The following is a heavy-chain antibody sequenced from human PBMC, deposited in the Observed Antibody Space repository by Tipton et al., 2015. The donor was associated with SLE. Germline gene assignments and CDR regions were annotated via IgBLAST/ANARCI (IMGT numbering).Heavy chain of an antibody. CDR3: ARGRGPVYY. Sequence: TLSLTCTVYGGSFSGYFWSRFRQPPGKGLEWIGEIHHSGSTNYNPSLKSRVTMSVDTSKSQFSLKVNSVSAADTAVYYCARGRGPVYYWAQGSLVTVSS. V-gene: IGHV4-34*01. D-gene: IGHD2-8*01. CDR1: GGSFSGYF. CDR2: IHHSGST. J-gene: IGHJ4*02.